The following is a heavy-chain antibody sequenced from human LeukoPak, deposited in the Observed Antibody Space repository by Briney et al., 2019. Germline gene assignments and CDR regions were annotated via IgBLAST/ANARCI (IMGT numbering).Heavy chain of an antibody. Sequence: PGGSLRLSCAASGFTFSSYAMSWVRQAPGKGLEWVSAISGSGGSTYYADSVKGRFTISRDNSKNTLYLQMNSLRAEDTAVYYCATGGWIAVAGTGAGFDYWGQGTLVTVSS. CDR2: ISGSGGST. CDR3: ATGGWIAVAGTGAGFDY. J-gene: IGHJ4*02. V-gene: IGHV3-23*01. D-gene: IGHD6-19*01. CDR1: GFTFSSYA.